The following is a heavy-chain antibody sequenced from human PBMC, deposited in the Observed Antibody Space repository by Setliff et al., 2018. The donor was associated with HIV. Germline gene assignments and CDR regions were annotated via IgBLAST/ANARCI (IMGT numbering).Heavy chain of an antibody. Sequence: ASVKVSCKASGYTFTGYYMHWVRQAPGQGLEWMGWINPNSGGTNYAQKFQGRVTMTRDTSISTAYMELSRLRSDDTAVYYCARVLRRDGYNKNWFDPWGQGTLGTSPQ. J-gene: IGHJ5*02. D-gene: IGHD5-12*01. CDR2: INPNSGGT. CDR1: GYTFTGYY. V-gene: IGHV1-2*02. CDR3: ARVLRRDGYNKNWFDP.